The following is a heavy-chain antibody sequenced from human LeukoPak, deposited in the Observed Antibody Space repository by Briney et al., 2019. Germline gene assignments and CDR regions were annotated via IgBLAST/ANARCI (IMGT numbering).Heavy chain of an antibody. Sequence: GGSLRLACAASGFTFSSYAMSWVRQAPGKGLEWVSAISGSGGSTYYEDSVQGRFTISRDNSKNTLYLQMNSLRAEDTAVYYCAKRRDYFDYWGQGTLVTVSS. CDR2: ISGSGGST. V-gene: IGHV3-23*01. CDR1: GFTFSSYA. CDR3: AKRRDYFDY. J-gene: IGHJ4*02.